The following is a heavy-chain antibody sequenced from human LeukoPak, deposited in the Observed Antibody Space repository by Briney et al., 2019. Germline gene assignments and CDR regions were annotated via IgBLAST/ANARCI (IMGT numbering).Heavy chain of an antibody. CDR3: ARGDDSGAHYPSRFDL. Sequence: SETLSLTCTVSGDSITSYFWSWIRQSPGEGLEWIGDISYSGNTNSNPSLKSRATMSLDTSKSHFSLKLISVTAADTAVYYCARGDDSGAHYPSRFDLWGRGTLVTVSS. J-gene: IGHJ2*01. V-gene: IGHV4-59*01. CDR2: ISYSGNT. D-gene: IGHD3-22*01. CDR1: GDSITSYF.